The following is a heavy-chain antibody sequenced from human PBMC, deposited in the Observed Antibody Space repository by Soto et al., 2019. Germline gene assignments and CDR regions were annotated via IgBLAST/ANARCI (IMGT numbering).Heavy chain of an antibody. J-gene: IGHJ5*02. D-gene: IGHD2-15*01. CDR3: ARVAVAARPRWYNWFDP. V-gene: IGHV1-8*01. Sequence: QEQLVQSGAEVKKPGASVKVSCKTSGYTFTDYDINWVRQATGQGLEWIGWMNPNSGETGYAQKVQGSVTMTRSASLSTAYLELSSLRSEDTAVYYCARVAVAARPRWYNWFDPWGQGTLVTVSS. CDR2: MNPNSGET. CDR1: GYTFTDYD.